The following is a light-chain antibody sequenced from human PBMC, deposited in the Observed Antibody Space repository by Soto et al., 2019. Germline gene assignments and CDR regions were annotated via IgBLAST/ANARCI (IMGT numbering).Light chain of an antibody. J-gene: IGKJ5*01. V-gene: IGKV3-15*01. Sequence: EIVMTQSPATLSVSPGERATLSCMASQSVSSNLAWYQQKPGRAPRLLIYGASTRATGIPARFSGSGSGTEFTLTISSLQPEDFATYYCQQLNSYPITFGQGTRLEIK. CDR2: GAS. CDR3: QQLNSYPIT. CDR1: QSVSSN.